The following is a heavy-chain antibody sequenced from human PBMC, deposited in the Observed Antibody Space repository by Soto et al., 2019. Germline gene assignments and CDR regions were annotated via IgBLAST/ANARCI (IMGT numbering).Heavy chain of an antibody. J-gene: IGHJ4*02. D-gene: IGHD3-3*01. CDR1: GGSFSGYY. CDR3: ARTYFWRRSAARPFDY. Sequence: SETLSLTCAVYGGSFSGYYWSWIRQPPGKGLEWIGEINHSGSTNYNPSLKSRVTISVDTSKNQFSLKLSSVTAADTAVYYCARTYFWRRSAARPFDYWGQGTLVTVSS. V-gene: IGHV4-34*01. CDR2: INHSGST.